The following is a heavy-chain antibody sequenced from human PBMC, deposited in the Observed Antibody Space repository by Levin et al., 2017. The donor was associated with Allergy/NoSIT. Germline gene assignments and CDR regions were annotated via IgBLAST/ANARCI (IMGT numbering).Heavy chain of an antibody. Sequence: GESLKISCAASGFSLSNSWMNWVRQAPGQGLEWIGRITSKPDGAATDYAAPLKGRFTIPRDDSTNTLYLQLNSLKVEDTAIYYCTTQFQWWGQGTLVTVSS. CDR2: ITSKPDGAAT. D-gene: IGHD6-19*01. J-gene: IGHJ4*02. CDR3: TTQFQW. CDR1: GFSLSNSW. V-gene: IGHV3-15*01.